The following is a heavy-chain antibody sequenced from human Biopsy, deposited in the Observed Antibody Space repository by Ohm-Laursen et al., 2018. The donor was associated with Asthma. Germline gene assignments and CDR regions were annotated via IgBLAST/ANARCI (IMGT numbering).Heavy chain of an antibody. J-gene: IGHJ4*02. V-gene: IGHV4-31*03. Sequence: TLSLTCTVSYGSITSGGYYWTWIRQHPGKGLEWIGFIYYSGSTYYNPSLKSRVSISIDTSKNQFPLKLSPVTAADTAVYYCARAQDYYDSRGYYRSFDYWGQGTLVTVSS. D-gene: IGHD3-22*01. CDR1: YGSITSGGYY. CDR2: IYYSGST. CDR3: ARAQDYYDSRGYYRSFDY.